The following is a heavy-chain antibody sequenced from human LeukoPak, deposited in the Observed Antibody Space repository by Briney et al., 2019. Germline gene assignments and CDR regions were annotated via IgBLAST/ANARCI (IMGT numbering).Heavy chain of an antibody. CDR2: INPKSGAT. CDR3: ARFVSAYNDLDY. CDR1: GYNLIGYY. Sequence: ASVKVSCKASGYNLIGYYINWVRQAPGQGLEWMGWINPKSGATNYAQKFQGRVTMSRDTSINTAYLEVSRLTSDDTAMYYCARFVSAYNDLDYWGQGTLVTVSS. J-gene: IGHJ4*02. D-gene: IGHD1-1*01. V-gene: IGHV1-2*02.